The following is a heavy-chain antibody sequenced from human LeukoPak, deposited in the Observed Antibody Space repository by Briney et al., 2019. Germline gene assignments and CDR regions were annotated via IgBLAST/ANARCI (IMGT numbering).Heavy chain of an antibody. Sequence: GGSLRLSCAASGFTFSSYSMNWVRQAPGKGLEWVSYISSSSSTIYYADSVKGRFTMSRDNAKNSLYLQMNSLRAEDTAVYYCARDEAYYDILTGYNWFDPWGQGTLVTVSS. CDR2: ISSSSSTI. J-gene: IGHJ5*02. D-gene: IGHD3-9*01. V-gene: IGHV3-48*04. CDR3: ARDEAYYDILTGYNWFDP. CDR1: GFTFSSYS.